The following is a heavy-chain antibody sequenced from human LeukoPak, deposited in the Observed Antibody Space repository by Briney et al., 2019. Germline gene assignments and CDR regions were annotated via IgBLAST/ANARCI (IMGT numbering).Heavy chain of an antibody. V-gene: IGHV3-21*06. D-gene: IGHD1-7*01. Sequence: GGSHTLFCAASGFTFSTYSMNWVRQAPGKGLEWVSCISDTSTYIYYADSVKGRFAISRDNAKNLLYLQMNNLRAEDTAVYYCARDRIWNYHYTDSCDQGPVVTVSS. CDR1: GFTFSTYS. J-gene: IGHJ5*02. CDR3: ARDRIWNYHYTDS. CDR2: ISDTSTYI.